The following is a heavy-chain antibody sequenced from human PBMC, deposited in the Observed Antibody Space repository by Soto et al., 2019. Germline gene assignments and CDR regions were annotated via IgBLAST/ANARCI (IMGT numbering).Heavy chain of an antibody. CDR2: INAGNGNT. CDR1: GYTFTSYA. CDR3: ARRVVVPAAIAWFDP. J-gene: IGHJ5*02. Sequence: VASVKVSCKASGYTFTSYAMHWVRQAPGQRLEWMGWINAGNGNTKYSQKFQGRVTITRDTSESTAYMELSSLRSEDTAVYYCARRVVVPAAIAWFDPWGQGTLVTVSS. D-gene: IGHD2-2*01. V-gene: IGHV1-3*01.